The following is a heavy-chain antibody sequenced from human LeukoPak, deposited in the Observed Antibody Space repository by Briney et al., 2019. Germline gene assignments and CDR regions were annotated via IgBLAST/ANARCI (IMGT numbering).Heavy chain of an antibody. CDR1: GGTFISYA. CDR2: ITPIFGTA. CDR3: ARGKLYSGRFDY. D-gene: IGHD1-26*01. Sequence: ASVKVSCKASGGTFISYAISWVRQAPGQGLEWMGGITPIFGTANYAQKFQGRVTITADESTSTAYMELSSLRSEDTAVYYCARGKLYSGRFDYWGQGTLVTVSS. V-gene: IGHV1-69*13. J-gene: IGHJ4*02.